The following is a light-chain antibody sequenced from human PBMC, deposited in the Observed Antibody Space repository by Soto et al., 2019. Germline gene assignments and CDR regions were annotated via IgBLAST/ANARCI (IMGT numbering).Light chain of an antibody. CDR3: QQYTDFQYT. J-gene: IGKJ2*01. V-gene: IGKV1-5*03. CDR1: QSIGSG. CDR2: KAT. Sequence: DTQMTQSPSTLSASVGDGVTITCRASQSIGSGLAWYQQKPGKAPKLLIYKATNLQTGVPSRFSGSGSGTDFSLTISSLQPVDSATYYCQQYTDFQYTFGQGTK.